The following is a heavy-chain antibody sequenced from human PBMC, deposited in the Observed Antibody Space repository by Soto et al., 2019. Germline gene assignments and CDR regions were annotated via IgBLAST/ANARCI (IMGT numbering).Heavy chain of an antibody. D-gene: IGHD2-15*01. Sequence: QVQLVQSGPEVKKPGASVKVSCKASGYSFTSYPLHWVRQAPGQRLEWMGWINAANGDAKHSQNFQGRVTITRDTSATTGYMELSSLRSEDTAVYYCARGYCSGGTCYSGWYLDLWGRGTLVTVSS. V-gene: IGHV1-3*01. CDR2: INAANGDA. CDR1: GYSFTSYP. CDR3: ARGYCSGGTCYSGWYLDL. J-gene: IGHJ2*01.